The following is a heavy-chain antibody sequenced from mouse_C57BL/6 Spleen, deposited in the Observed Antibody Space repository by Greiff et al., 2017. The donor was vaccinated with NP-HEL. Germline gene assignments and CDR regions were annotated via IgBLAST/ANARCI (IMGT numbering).Heavy chain of an antibody. CDR2: IDPSDSET. J-gene: IGHJ4*01. Sequence: VQLQQPGAELVRPGSSVKLSCKASGYTFTSYWMHWVKQRPIQGLEWIGNIDPSDSETHYNQQFKDKATLTVDKSSSTAYMQLSSLTSEDSAVYYCARGPYYYGSSYGYAMDYWGQGTSVTVSS. D-gene: IGHD1-1*01. V-gene: IGHV1-52*01. CDR3: ARGPYYYGSSYGYAMDY. CDR1: GYTFTSYW.